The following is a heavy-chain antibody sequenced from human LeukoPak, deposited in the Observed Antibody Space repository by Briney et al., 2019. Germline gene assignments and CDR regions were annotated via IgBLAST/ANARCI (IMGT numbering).Heavy chain of an antibody. CDR3: AREGRQDYVYFDC. J-gene: IGHJ4*02. CDR2: ISYSGST. D-gene: IGHD4-17*01. V-gene: IGHV4-31*03. Sequence: SETLSLTCTVSGGSISSGAYYWSWIRQHPGKGLEWIGYISYSGSTYYNPSLKSRVTISVDMSKNQFSLKLSSVTAADTAVYYCAREGRQDYVYFDCWGQGTLVTVSS. CDR1: GGSISSGAYY.